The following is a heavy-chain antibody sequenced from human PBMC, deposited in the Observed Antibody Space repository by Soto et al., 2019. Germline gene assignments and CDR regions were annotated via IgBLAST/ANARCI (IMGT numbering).Heavy chain of an antibody. Sequence: QLQLQESGSGPVKPSQTLSLTCAVSGGSISSGGYSWSWIRQPPGKGLEWIGYIYHSGSTYYNPSLKSRVTISVDRSKNQFSLKLSSVTAADTAVYYCAREDTAMVTLDYWGQGTLVTVSS. D-gene: IGHD5-18*01. V-gene: IGHV4-30-2*01. CDR3: AREDTAMVTLDY. CDR2: IYHSGST. J-gene: IGHJ4*02. CDR1: GGSISSGGYS.